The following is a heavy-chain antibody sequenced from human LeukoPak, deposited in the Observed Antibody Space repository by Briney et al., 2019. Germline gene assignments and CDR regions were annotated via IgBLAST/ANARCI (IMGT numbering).Heavy chain of an antibody. V-gene: IGHV1-2*02. CDR2: INPNSGGT. CDR3: ARERIAAAGTYYFDY. CDR1: GYTFTGYY. Sequence: EASVKVSCKASGYTFTGYYMHWVRQAPGQGLEWMGWINPNSGGTNYAQKFQGRVTMTRDTSISTAYMELSRLRSDDTAVYYCARERIAAAGTYYFDYWGQGTLVTVSS. D-gene: IGHD6-13*01. J-gene: IGHJ4*02.